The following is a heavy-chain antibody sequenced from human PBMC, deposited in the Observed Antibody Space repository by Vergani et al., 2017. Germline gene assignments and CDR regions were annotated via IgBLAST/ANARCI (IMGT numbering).Heavy chain of an antibody. CDR1: GFTLNTYG. CDR3: ANSVMAGNVGVAYFGMDV. CDR2: IRYDGSSE. Sequence: QVQILQSGGGVVQPGGSLRLSCTLSGFTLNTYGIHWVRQAPGKGLEWVLFIRYDGSSEYYGDSVKGRFTISRDKSHNTVNLQMNSLRTEYTAVYFCANSVMAGNVGVAYFGMDVWGRGTTVTVSS. V-gene: IGHV3-30*02. D-gene: IGHD2-8*01. J-gene: IGHJ6*02.